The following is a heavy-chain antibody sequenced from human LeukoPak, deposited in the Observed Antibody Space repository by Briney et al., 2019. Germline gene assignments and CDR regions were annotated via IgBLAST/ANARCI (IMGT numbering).Heavy chain of an antibody. D-gene: IGHD1-1*01. Sequence: SETLSLTCAVYGGSFSGYYWSWIRQPPGKGLEWIGEINHSGSTNYNPSLKSRVTISVDMSKNQISLKLSSVTAADTAVYYYARRSGYGYFQHWGQGTLVTVSS. V-gene: IGHV4-34*01. CDR1: GGSFSGYY. J-gene: IGHJ1*01. CDR2: INHSGST. CDR3: ARRSGYGYFQH.